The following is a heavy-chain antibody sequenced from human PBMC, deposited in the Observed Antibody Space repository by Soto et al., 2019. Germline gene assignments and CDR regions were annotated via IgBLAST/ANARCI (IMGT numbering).Heavy chain of an antibody. CDR3: TTDKQQLVYYYYGMDV. J-gene: IGHJ6*02. Sequence: GGSLRLSCAASGFTFSNAWMNWVRQAPGKGLEWVGRIKSKTDGGTTDYAAPVKGRFTISRDDSKNTLYLQMNSLKTEDTAVYYCTTDKQQLVYYYYGMDVWGQGTTVTVS. V-gene: IGHV3-15*07. CDR1: GFTFSNAW. CDR2: IKSKTDGGTT. D-gene: IGHD6-13*01.